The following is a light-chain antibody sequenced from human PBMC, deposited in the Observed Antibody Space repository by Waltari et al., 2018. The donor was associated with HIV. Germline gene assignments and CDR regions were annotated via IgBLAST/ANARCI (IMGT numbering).Light chain of an antibody. CDR3: GTWDSSLSAVV. CDR2: KNN. J-gene: IGLJ2*01. CDR1: SSNVGPNY. Sequence: QSVLTQPPSVSAAPGQKVTISCSGSSSNVGPNYVSWYQQLPGTAPKLLLYKNNERPSGIPDCFSGSKSGTSATLGITGLQTGDEADYYCGTWDSSLSAVVFGGGTKLTVL. V-gene: IGLV1-51*02.